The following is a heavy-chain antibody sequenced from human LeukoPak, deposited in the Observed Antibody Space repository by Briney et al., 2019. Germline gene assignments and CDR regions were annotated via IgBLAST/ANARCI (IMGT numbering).Heavy chain of an antibody. CDR1: GYTFTGYY. Sequence: GASVKVSCKASGYTFTGYYMHWVRQAPGQGLEWMGGIIPIFGTANYAQKFQGRVTITADKSTSTAYMELSSLRSEDTAVYYCARVPQSSGYYYRENAFDIWGQGTMVTVSS. CDR3: ARVPQSSGYYYRENAFDI. CDR2: IIPIFGTA. V-gene: IGHV1-69*06. D-gene: IGHD3-22*01. J-gene: IGHJ3*02.